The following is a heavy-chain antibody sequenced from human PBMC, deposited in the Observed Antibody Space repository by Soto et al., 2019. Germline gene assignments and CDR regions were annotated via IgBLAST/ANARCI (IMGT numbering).Heavy chain of an antibody. CDR1: GGSISSYY. CDR3: AGDHGMYSSGYYPLPDAFDI. D-gene: IGHD3-22*01. CDR2: IYYSGST. Sequence: SETLSLTCTVSGGSISSYYWSWIRQPPGKGLEWIGYIYYSGSTNYNPSLKSRVTISVDTSKNQFSLKLSSVTAADTAVYYCAGDHGMYSSGYYPLPDAFDIWGQGTMVTVSS. J-gene: IGHJ3*02. V-gene: IGHV4-59*01.